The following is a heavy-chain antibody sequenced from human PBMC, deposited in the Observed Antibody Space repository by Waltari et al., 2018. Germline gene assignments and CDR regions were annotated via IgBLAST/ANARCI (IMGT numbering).Heavy chain of an antibody. D-gene: IGHD3-10*01. CDR3: ARGFMVRGVITYYFDY. Sequence: QVQLVQSGAEVKKPGASVKVSCKASGYTFTSYDINWVRRATGQGLEWMGWMNPNSGNTGYAQKFQGRVTMTRNTSISTAYMELSSLRSEDTAVYYCARGFMVRGVITYYFDYWGQGTLVTVSS. CDR1: GYTFTSYD. V-gene: IGHV1-8*02. J-gene: IGHJ4*02. CDR2: MNPNSGNT.